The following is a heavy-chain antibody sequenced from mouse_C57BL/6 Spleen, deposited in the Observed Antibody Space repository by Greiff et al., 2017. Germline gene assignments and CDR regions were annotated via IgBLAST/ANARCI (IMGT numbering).Heavy chain of an antibody. D-gene: IGHD1-1*01. J-gene: IGHJ1*03. CDR3: AREATVVPLV. Sequence: VKLQQSGAELVKPGASVKISCKASGYAFSSYWMNWVKQRPGKGLEWIGQIYAGDGDTNYNGKFKGKATLTADKSSSTAYMQLSSLTSEDSAVYFCAREATVVPLVWGTGTTVTVSS. V-gene: IGHV1-80*01. CDR1: GYAFSSYW. CDR2: IYAGDGDT.